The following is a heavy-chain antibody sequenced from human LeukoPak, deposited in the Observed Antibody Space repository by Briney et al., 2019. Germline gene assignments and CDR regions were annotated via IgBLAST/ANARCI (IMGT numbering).Heavy chain of an antibody. J-gene: IGHJ3*02. D-gene: IGHD5-12*01. CDR3: ARETPHSGYPRAFHI. V-gene: IGHV4-30-4*01. Sequence: SQTLSLTCTVSGGSISSGDYYWSWIRQPPGKGLEWIGYIYYSGSTYYNPSLKSRVTISVDTSKNQFSLKLSSVTAADTAVYYCARETPHSGYPRAFHIWGQGTMVTVSS. CDR2: IYYSGST. CDR1: GGSISSGDYY.